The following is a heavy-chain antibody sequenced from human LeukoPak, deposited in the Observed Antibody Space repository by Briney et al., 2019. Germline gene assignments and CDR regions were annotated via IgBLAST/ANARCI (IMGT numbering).Heavy chain of an antibody. D-gene: IGHD3-10*01. J-gene: IGHJ4*02. V-gene: IGHV4-59*01. Sequence: PSETLSLTCTVSGGSISSYYWSWIRQPPGKGLEWIGYIYYSGSTNYNPSLTSRVTISVDTSKNQFSLKLSSVTAADTAVYYCARAPRDYGSGSYLYYYFDYWGQGTLVTVSS. CDR1: GGSISSYY. CDR2: IYYSGST. CDR3: ARAPRDYGSGSYLYYYFDY.